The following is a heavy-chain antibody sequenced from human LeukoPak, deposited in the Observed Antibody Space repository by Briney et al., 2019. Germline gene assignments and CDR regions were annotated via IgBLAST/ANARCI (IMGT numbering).Heavy chain of an antibody. Sequence: QTGGSLRLSCAVSGFTFSSYDMNWVRQAPGKGLEWLSYISTYSSAKYYADSVKGRFTISRDNAKNSLYLQMNSLRAEDTAVYYCARAGQQLDFDYWGQGTLVTVSS. CDR3: ARAGQQLDFDY. CDR2: ISTYSSAK. D-gene: IGHD6-13*01. V-gene: IGHV3-48*04. CDR1: GFTFSSYD. J-gene: IGHJ4*02.